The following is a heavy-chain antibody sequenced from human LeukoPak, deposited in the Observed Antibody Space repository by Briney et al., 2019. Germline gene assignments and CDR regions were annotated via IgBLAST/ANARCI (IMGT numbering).Heavy chain of an antibody. Sequence: ASVKVSCKAAGYTLTGYYMHWLRQAPGQGLEWMGWINPNSGGTSYAQKFRGRVTMTRDTSISTAYMELSRLRSDDTAVYYCARGRCSSRSCYLFDYWGQGTLVTVSS. J-gene: IGHJ4*02. CDR1: GYTLTGYY. CDR2: INPNSGGT. CDR3: ARGRCSSRSCYLFDY. V-gene: IGHV1-2*02. D-gene: IGHD2-2*01.